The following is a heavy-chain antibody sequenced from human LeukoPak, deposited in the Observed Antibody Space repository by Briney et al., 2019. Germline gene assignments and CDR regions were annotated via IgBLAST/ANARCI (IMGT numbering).Heavy chain of an antibody. V-gene: IGHV3-21*01. CDR3: ARITPRFVVLVEETPFDY. CDR1: GFTFSSYG. J-gene: IGHJ4*02. CDR2: ISSSSSYI. D-gene: IGHD3-16*01. Sequence: PGGSLRLSCAASGFTFSSYGMNWVRQAPGKGLEWVSSISSSSSYIYYADSVKGRFTISRDNAKNSLYLQMNSLRAEDTAVYYCARITPRFVVLVEETPFDYWGQGTLVTVSS.